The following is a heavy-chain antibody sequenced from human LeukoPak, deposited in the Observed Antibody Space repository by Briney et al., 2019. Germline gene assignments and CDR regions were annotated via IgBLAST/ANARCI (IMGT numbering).Heavy chain of an antibody. D-gene: IGHD6-6*01. CDR3: ARDGTYSSSSLVY. CDR1: GFTFSSYA. V-gene: IGHV3-33*08. CDR2: IWYDGSNK. Sequence: GGSLRLSCAASGFTFSSYAMSWVRQAPGKGLEWVAVIWYDGSNKYYADSVKGRFTISRDNSKNTLYLQMNSLRAEDTAVYYCARDGTYSSSSLVYWGQGTLVTVSS. J-gene: IGHJ4*02.